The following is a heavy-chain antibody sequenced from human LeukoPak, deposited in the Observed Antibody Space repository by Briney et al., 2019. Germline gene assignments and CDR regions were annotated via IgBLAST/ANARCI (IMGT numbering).Heavy chain of an antibody. CDR1: GFTFSDYY. Sequence: PGGSLRLSCAASGFTFSDYYMSWIRQSPGKGLAWVAVISYDGSNKYYADSVKGRFTISRDNSKNTLYLQMNSLRAEDTAVYYCARDFTDSYGFDYWGQGTLVTVSS. CDR3: ARDFTDSYGFDY. V-gene: IGHV3-30-3*01. D-gene: IGHD5-18*01. CDR2: ISYDGSNK. J-gene: IGHJ4*02.